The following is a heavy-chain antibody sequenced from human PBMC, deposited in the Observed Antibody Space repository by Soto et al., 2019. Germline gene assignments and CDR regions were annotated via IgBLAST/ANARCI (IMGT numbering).Heavy chain of an antibody. D-gene: IGHD3-10*01. Sequence: QVQLVQSGAEVKKPGSSVKVSCTASGGTFSSYAISWVRQAPGQGLEWMGGIIPIFGTANYAQKFQGRVTITADESTSTAYMELSSLRSEDTAVYYCARDKYYYGSGAHLRAYYYGMDVWGQGTTVTVSS. CDR2: IIPIFGTA. CDR3: ARDKYYYGSGAHLRAYYYGMDV. J-gene: IGHJ6*02. V-gene: IGHV1-69*01. CDR1: GGTFSSYA.